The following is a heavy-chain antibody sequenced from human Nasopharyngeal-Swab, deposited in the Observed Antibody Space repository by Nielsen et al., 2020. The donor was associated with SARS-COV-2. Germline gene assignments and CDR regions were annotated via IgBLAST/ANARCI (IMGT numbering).Heavy chain of an antibody. V-gene: IGHV1-3*01. CDR1: GYTFTSYA. CDR3: ATNLYCSGGSCYQIQNWYFDL. J-gene: IGHJ2*01. Sequence: ASVKVSCKASGYTFTSYAMHWVRQAPGQRLEWMGWINAGNGNTKYSQKFQGRVTITRDTSASTAYMELSSLRSEDTAVYYCATNLYCSGGSCYQIQNWYFDLWGRGTLVTVSS. D-gene: IGHD2-15*01. CDR2: INAGNGNT.